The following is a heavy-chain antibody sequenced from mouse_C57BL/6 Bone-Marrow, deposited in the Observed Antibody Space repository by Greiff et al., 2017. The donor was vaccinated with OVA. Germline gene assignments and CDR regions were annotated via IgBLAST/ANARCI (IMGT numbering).Heavy chain of an antibody. CDR3: PSITTVVAKDY. CDR1: GFTFSDAW. D-gene: IGHD1-1*01. Sequence: EVNLVESGGGLVQPGGSMKLSCAASGFTFSDAWMDWVRQSPEKGLEWVAEIRNKANNHATYYAESVKGRFTISRDDSKSSVYLQMNSLRAEDTGIYYCPSITTVVAKDYWGQGTTLTVSS. V-gene: IGHV6-6*01. J-gene: IGHJ2*01. CDR2: IRNKANNHAT.